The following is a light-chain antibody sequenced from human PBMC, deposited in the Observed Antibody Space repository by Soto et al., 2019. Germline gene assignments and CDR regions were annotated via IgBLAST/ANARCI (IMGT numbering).Light chain of an antibody. CDR3: QQTYSAPPT. J-gene: IGKJ2*01. CDR1: QGITDY. V-gene: IGKV1-39*01. CDR2: SAS. Sequence: DIQMTQSQSSLSASVGDRVAITCRAGQGITDYLNWYQQKAGKAPKLLISSASRLQSGVPSRFSGYRSGTDFTLTINSLQPEDFATYYCQQTYSAPPTFGQGTKLE.